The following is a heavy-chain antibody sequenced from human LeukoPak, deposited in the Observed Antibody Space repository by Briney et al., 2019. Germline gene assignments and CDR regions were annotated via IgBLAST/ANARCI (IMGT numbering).Heavy chain of an antibody. CDR2: IYHSGST. CDR3: ARGVNWIDP. D-gene: IGHD6-13*01. CDR1: GGSISTYF. V-gene: IGHV4-59*01. Sequence: PSETLSLTCTVSGGSISTYFWSWIRQPPGKGLEWVGYIYHSGSTNYNPSLKSRVTMSVDTSKNQFSLKLSSVTAADTAVYYCARGVNWIDPWGQGTLVTVSS. J-gene: IGHJ5*02.